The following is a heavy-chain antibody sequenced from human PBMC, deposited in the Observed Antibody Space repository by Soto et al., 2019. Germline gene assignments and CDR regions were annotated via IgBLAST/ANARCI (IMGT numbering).Heavy chain of an antibody. CDR1: GYTFTSYD. V-gene: IGHV1-8*01. D-gene: IGHD4-17*01. Sequence: QVQLVQSGAEVKKPGASVKASCKASGYTFTSYDINWVRQATGQGLEWMGWMNPNSGNTGYAQKFQGRVTMTRNTSISTAYMELSSLRSEDTAVYYCARVLNDYGDYWGNWFDPWGQGTLVTVSS. CDR2: MNPNSGNT. CDR3: ARVLNDYGDYWGNWFDP. J-gene: IGHJ5*02.